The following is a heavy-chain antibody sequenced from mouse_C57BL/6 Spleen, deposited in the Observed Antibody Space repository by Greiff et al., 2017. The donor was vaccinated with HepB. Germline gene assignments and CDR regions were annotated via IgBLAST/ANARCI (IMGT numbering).Heavy chain of an antibody. D-gene: IGHD2-5*01. CDR1: GYTFTSYW. CDR2: IDPSDSET. V-gene: IGHV1-52*01. Sequence: QVQLQQPGAELVRPGSSVKLSCKASGYTFTSYWMHWVKQRPIQGLEWIGNIDPSDSETHYNQKFKDKATLTVDKSSSTAYMQLSSLTSEDSAVYYCARGYYSNPEGFAYWGQGTLVTVSA. J-gene: IGHJ3*01. CDR3: ARGYYSNPEGFAY.